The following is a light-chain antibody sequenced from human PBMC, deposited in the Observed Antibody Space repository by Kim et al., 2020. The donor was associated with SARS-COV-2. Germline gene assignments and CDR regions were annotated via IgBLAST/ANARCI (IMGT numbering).Light chain of an antibody. CDR2: GAS. J-gene: IGKJ4*01. Sequence: SPGESATLSCRASQILSSNFLAWYQHKPGQAPRLLIYGASSRATGIPDRVSGSGSETDFTLTIARLEPEDFAVYYCQQYGTSPFTFGGGTKVDIK. CDR1: QILSSNF. CDR3: QQYGTSPFT. V-gene: IGKV3-20*01.